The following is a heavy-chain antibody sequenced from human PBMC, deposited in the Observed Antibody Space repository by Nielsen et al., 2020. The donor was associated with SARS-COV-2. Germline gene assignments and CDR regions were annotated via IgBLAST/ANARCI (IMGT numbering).Heavy chain of an antibody. Sequence: GGSLRLSCAASGFTFSSYEMNWVRQAPGKGLEWVSYISSSGSTIYYADSVKGRFTISRDNAKNSLYLQMNSLRAEDTAVYYCASPGSYRNRLIDYWGQGTLVTVSS. D-gene: IGHD3-16*02. CDR1: GFTFSSYE. V-gene: IGHV3-48*03. J-gene: IGHJ4*02. CDR3: ASPGSYRNRLIDY. CDR2: ISSSGSTI.